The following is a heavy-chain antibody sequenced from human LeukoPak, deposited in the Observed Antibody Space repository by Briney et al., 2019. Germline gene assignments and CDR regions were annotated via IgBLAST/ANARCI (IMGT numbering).Heavy chain of an antibody. D-gene: IGHD3-16*01. V-gene: IGHV4-59*07. CDR3: ARRMITTSDTFDL. CDR1: GDSLNKNF. Sequence: SDTLSLTCSVSGDSLNKNFWSWIRQPPGNGLEWIGYIFHSGTINYSPSLKSRVSISLDASKNQFSLMLTSVTAADTAAYYCARRMITTSDTFDLWGQGTMVTVSS. CDR2: IFHSGTI. J-gene: IGHJ3*01.